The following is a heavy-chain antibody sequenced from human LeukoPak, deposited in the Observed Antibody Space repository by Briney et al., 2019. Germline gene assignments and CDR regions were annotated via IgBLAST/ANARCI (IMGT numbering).Heavy chain of an antibody. Sequence: ASVKVSCKVSGYTLTELSMHWVRQAPGKGLEWMGGFDPEDGETIYAQKFQGRVTMTEDTSTDTAYMELSSLRSEDTAVYYCATPDVGSGSYFSFDYWGQGTLVAVSS. D-gene: IGHD3-10*01. CDR2: FDPEDGET. J-gene: IGHJ4*02. V-gene: IGHV1-24*01. CDR3: ATPDVGSGSYFSFDY. CDR1: GYTLTELS.